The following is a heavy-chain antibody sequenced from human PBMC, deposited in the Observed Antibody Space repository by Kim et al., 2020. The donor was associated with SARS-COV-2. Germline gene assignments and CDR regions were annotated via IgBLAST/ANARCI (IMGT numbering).Heavy chain of an antibody. Sequence: SETLSLTCTVSGGSISSSSYYWGWIRQPPGKGLEWIGSIYYSGSTYYNPSLKSRVTISVDTSKNQFSLKLSSVTAADTAVYYCATTKWELTPGAFDYWGQGTLVTVSS. J-gene: IGHJ4*02. D-gene: IGHD1-26*01. V-gene: IGHV4-39*01. CDR3: ATTKWELTPGAFDY. CDR2: IYYSGST. CDR1: GGSISSSSYY.